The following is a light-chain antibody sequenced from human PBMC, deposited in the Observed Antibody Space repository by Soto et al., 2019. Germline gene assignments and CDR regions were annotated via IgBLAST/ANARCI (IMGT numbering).Light chain of an antibody. CDR2: GAS. CDR3: LQDYNYPAT. CDR1: EGIRND. Sequence: AIQMNQSPSSLSASVGDRVTITCRASEGIRNDLGWYQQKPGKAPKLLIYGASTLQTGVPSRFSGSGSDTDFTLTISSLQPEDFATYYCLQDYNYPATFGQGTKVEIK. V-gene: IGKV1-6*01. J-gene: IGKJ1*01.